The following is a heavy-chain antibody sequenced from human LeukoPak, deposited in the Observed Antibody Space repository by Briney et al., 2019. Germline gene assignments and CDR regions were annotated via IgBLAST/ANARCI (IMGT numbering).Heavy chain of an antibody. CDR1: GFTFSSYG. V-gene: IGHV3-30*18. CDR2: ISYDGSNK. J-gene: IGHJ3*02. CDR3: AKVGMTTVTSDAFDI. D-gene: IGHD4-17*01. Sequence: GRSLRLSCAASGFTFSSYGMHWVRQAPGKGLEWVAVISYDGSNKYYAGSVKGRFTISRDNSKNTLYLQMNSLRAEDTAVYYCAKVGMTTVTSDAFDIWGQGTMVTVSS.